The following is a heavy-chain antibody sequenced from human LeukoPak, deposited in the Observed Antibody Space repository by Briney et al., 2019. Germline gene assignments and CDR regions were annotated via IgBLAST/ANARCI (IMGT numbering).Heavy chain of an antibody. D-gene: IGHD3-22*01. CDR2: IYYSGST. CDR1: GGSISSSSYY. CDR3: AVVVHYYYYMDV. J-gene: IGHJ6*03. V-gene: IGHV4-39*07. Sequence: SETLSLTCTVSGGSISSSSYYWGWIRQPPGKGLEWIVSIYYSGSTYYNPSLKSLVTISVDTSKNQFSLKLSSVTAADTAVYYCAVVVHYYYYMDVWGKGTTVTVSS.